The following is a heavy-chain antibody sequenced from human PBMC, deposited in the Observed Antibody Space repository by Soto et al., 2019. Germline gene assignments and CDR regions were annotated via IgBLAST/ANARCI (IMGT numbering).Heavy chain of an antibody. CDR3: ARGTRYSGSWLGYYGMDV. CDR1: GGTFSSYA. CDR2: IIPIFGTA. V-gene: IGHV1-69*01. D-gene: IGHD6-13*01. Sequence: QVQLVQSGAEVKKPGSSVKVSCKASGGTFSSYAISWVRQAPGQGLEWMGGIIPIFGTANYAQKFQGRVTITADESTSTAYMELSSLRSEDTAVYYCARGTRYSGSWLGYYGMDVWGQGTTVTVSS. J-gene: IGHJ6*02.